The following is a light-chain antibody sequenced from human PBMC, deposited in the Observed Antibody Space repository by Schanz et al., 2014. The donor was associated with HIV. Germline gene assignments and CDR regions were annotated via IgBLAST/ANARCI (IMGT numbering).Light chain of an antibody. Sequence: QSVLTQPPSASGTPGQRVTISCSGSSSTFRSNAVNWYQQLPGTAPKLLIYNTYHRPSGVPDRFSGSQSGTSASLAISGLQAEDEADFFCATWDDSLKAWVFGGGTKLTVL. CDR2: NTY. J-gene: IGLJ3*02. V-gene: IGLV1-44*01. CDR1: SSTFRSNA. CDR3: ATWDDSLKAWV.